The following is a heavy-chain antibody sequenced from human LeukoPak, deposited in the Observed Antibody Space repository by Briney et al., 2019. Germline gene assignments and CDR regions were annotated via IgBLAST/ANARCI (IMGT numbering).Heavy chain of an antibody. Sequence: ASVKVSCKASGYTFASYDINWVRQATGQGLEWMGWMNPNSGNTGYAQKFQGRVTITRNTSISTAYMELSSLRSEDTAVYYCARPCGGDCYDAFDIWGQGTMVTVSS. CDR1: GYTFASYD. J-gene: IGHJ3*02. V-gene: IGHV1-8*03. CDR3: ARPCGGDCYDAFDI. D-gene: IGHD2-21*02. CDR2: MNPNSGNT.